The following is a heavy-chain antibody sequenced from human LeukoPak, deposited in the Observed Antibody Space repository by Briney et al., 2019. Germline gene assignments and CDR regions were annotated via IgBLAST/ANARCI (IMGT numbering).Heavy chain of an antibody. Sequence: SETLSLTCTVSGGSISSGGYYWSWIRQHPGKGLEWIGYVYYSGSAYYNPSLKSRVTISVDTSKNQFSLKLSSVTAADTAVYYCARVGRMVRGVGEHNLGWFDPWGQGTLVTVSP. CDR2: VYYSGSA. CDR3: ARVGRMVRGVGEHNLGWFDP. D-gene: IGHD3-10*01. CDR1: GGSISSGGYY. J-gene: IGHJ5*02. V-gene: IGHV4-31*03.